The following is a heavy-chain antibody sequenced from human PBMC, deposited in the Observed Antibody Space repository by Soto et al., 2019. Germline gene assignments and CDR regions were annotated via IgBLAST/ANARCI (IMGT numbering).Heavy chain of an antibody. J-gene: IGHJ2*01. V-gene: IGHV1-8*01. CDR3: ARRGIAAAGYYYYYYFDL. Sequence: QVQLVQSGAEVKKPGASVKVSCKASGYTFTSYDINWVRQATGQGLEWMGWMNPNSGNTGYAQKFQGRVTMTRNTSISTAYMELGSLGSEDTAVYYCARRGIAAAGYYYYYYFDLWGRGTLVTVSS. CDR1: GYTFTSYD. CDR2: MNPNSGNT. D-gene: IGHD6-13*01.